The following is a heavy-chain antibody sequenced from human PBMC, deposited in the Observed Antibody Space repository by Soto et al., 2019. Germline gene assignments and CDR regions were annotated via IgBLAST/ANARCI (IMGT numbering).Heavy chain of an antibody. J-gene: IGHJ6*02. CDR3: ARRMYYYDSSGYSYYYGMDV. V-gene: IGHV5-51*01. CDR2: IYPGDSDT. Sequence: PGESLKISCKGSGYSFTSYWIGWVRQMPGKGLEWMGIIYPGDSDTRYSPSFQGQATISADKSISTAYLQWSSLKASDTAMYYCARRMYYYDSSGYSYYYGMDVWGQGTTVTVSS. CDR1: GYSFTSYW. D-gene: IGHD3-22*01.